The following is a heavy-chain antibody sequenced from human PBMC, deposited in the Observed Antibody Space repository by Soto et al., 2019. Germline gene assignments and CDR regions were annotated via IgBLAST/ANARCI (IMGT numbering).Heavy chain of an antibody. CDR1: GGSFSGYY. CDR2: INHSGST. D-gene: IGHD4-17*01. Sequence: PSETLSLTCAVYGGSFSGYYWSWIRQPPGKGLEWIGEINHSGSTNYNPSLKSRVTISVDTSKNQFSLKLSSVTAADTAVYYCARGPTVTTFRRWFDPWGQGTLVTVSS. CDR3: ARGPTVTTFRRWFDP. V-gene: IGHV4-34*01. J-gene: IGHJ5*02.